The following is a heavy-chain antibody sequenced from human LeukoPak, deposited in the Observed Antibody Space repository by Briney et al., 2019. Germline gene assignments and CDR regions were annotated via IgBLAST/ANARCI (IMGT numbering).Heavy chain of an antibody. CDR3: ARDPSGWYDY. Sequence: ASVTVSCKASGYTFTGYYMHWVRQAPGQGLEWMEWISAYNGNTNYAQKLQGRVTMTTDTTTSTAYMELRSLRSDDTAVYYCARDPSGWYDYWGQGTLVTVSS. V-gene: IGHV1-18*01. CDR1: GYTFTGYY. D-gene: IGHD6-19*01. CDR2: ISAYNGNT. J-gene: IGHJ4*02.